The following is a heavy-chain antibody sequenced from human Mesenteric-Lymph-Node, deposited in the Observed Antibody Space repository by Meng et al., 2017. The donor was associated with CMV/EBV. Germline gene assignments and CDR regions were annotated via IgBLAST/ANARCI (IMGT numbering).Heavy chain of an antibody. CDR2: IYYSGST. CDR3: ASGSHDYGDYEN. Sequence: CTVSGGSISSGGYYWSWIRQHPGKGLEWIGYIYYSGSTYYNPSLKSRVTISVDTSKNQFSLKLSSVTAGDTAVYYCASGSHDYGDYENWGQGTLVTVSS. D-gene: IGHD4-17*01. CDR1: GGSISSGGYY. J-gene: IGHJ4*02. V-gene: IGHV4-31*03.